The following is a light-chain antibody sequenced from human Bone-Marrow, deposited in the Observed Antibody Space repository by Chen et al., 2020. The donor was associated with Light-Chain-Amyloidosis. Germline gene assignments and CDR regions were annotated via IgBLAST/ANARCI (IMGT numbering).Light chain of an antibody. V-gene: IGLV1-47*01. J-gene: IGLJ1*01. Sequence: QVLRTHPPSASWSPGQRLTISSSGASSNIGISYVYGYQHFPGAAPKLLIHRINQRPSGVPDRFSASKSGTSAFLAISGLRSEDEADYYCAAWDGSLSGYVFGTGTKVIVL. CDR2: RIN. CDR3: AAWDGSLSGYV. CDR1: SSNIGISY.